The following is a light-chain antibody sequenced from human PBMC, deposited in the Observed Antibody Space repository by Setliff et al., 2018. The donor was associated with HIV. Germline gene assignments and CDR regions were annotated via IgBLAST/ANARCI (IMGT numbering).Light chain of an antibody. Sequence: QSVLTQPASVSGSPGQSITISCTGTSRDVGGYNYVSWYQQHPGKAPKLIIYEVRNRPSGVSNRFSGSKSGNTASLTIAGLQAEDEADYYGSSYAISNTLPFGTGTKVTVL. V-gene: IGLV2-14*01. CDR2: EVR. CDR1: SRDVGGYNY. J-gene: IGLJ1*01. CDR3: SSYAISNTLP.